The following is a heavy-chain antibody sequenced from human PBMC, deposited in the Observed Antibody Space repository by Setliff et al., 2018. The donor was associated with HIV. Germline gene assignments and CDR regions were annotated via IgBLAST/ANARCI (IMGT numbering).Heavy chain of an antibody. V-gene: IGHV4-61*02. Sequence: PSETLSLTCTVSGGSISSGSYYWSWIRQSAGKGLERIGRIYISGSTNYNPSLKSRVTISLDTSRNQFSLKLNSVTAADTAVYYCAREDYYDSSGDAFDIWGQGTKVTVSS. D-gene: IGHD3-22*01. CDR3: AREDYYDSSGDAFDI. CDR1: GGSISSGSYY. J-gene: IGHJ3*02. CDR2: IYISGST.